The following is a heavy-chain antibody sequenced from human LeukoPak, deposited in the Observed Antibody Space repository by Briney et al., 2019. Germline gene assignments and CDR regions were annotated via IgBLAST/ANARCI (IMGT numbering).Heavy chain of an antibody. CDR2: IIPIFGTA. J-gene: IGHJ5*02. D-gene: IGHD6-13*01. V-gene: IGHV1-69*06. Sequence: SVKVSCKASGGTFSSYAISWVRQAPGQGLEWMGGIIPIFGTANYAQKFQGRVTITADKSTSTAYMELSSLRSEDTAVYYCARVWQLVPNWFDPWGQGTLVTVSS. CDR3: ARVWQLVPNWFDP. CDR1: GGTFSSYA.